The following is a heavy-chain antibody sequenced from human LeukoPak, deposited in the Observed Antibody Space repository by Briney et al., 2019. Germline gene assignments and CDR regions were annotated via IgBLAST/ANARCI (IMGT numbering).Heavy chain of an antibody. V-gene: IGHV3-30-3*01. CDR2: ISYDGSNK. CDR1: GFTFNSYA. CDR3: AGISSNPEDYYYGMDV. J-gene: IGHJ6*02. D-gene: IGHD3-3*02. Sequence: GRSLRLSCAASGFTFNSYAMHWVRQAPGKGLEWVAVISYDGSNKHYADSVKGRFTISRDNSKNTLYLQMNSLRAEDTAVYYCAGISSNPEDYYYGMDVWGQGTTVTVSS.